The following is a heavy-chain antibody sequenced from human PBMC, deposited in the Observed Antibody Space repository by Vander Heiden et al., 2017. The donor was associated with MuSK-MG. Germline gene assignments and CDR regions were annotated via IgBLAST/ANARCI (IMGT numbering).Heavy chain of an antibody. D-gene: IGHD6-13*01. V-gene: IGHV3-23*01. J-gene: IGHJ4*02. CDR2: STTSGDTT. CDR3: ARGRYSRSWYCDY. Sequence: EVQLLESGGGLVQPGGSLRLSCAASGFNFRSYAMSWVRQAPGQGLEWVSGSTTSGDTTYYADSVEGRFTISRDNSKNTLYLQMNSLRAEDTAVYYCARGRYSRSWYCDYWGQGTLVTVSS. CDR1: GFNFRSYA.